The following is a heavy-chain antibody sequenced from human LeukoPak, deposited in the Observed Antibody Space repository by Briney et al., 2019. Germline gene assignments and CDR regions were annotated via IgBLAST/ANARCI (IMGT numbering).Heavy chain of an antibody. D-gene: IGHD3-10*01. CDR3: ARVVVRGVIKGFDY. J-gene: IGHJ4*02. CDR1: GGSISSSSYY. CDR2: IYYSGST. Sequence: SETLSLTCSVSGGSISSSSYYWGWIRQPPGKGLEWIGSIYYSGSTNYNPSLKSRVTISVDTSKNQFSLKLSSVTAADTAVYYCARVVVRGVIKGFDYWGQGTLVTVSS. V-gene: IGHV4-39*07.